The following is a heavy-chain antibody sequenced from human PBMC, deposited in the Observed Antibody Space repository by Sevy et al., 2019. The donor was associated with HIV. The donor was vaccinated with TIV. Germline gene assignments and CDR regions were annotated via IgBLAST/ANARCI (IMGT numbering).Heavy chain of an antibody. CDR2: ITRNSYEAYGGTT. D-gene: IGHD5-12*01. CDR3: TRGLATADTPEYYFDY. CDR1: GFTFDDYA. J-gene: IGHJ4*02. Sequence: GGSLRLSCTTSGFTFDDYAMSWFRQAPGKGLEWVAFITRNSYEAYGGTTDDAGSVKGRFIISRDDSKSVAYLQMNSLKTEDTAVYYCTRGLATADTPEYYFDYWGQGTLVTVSS. V-gene: IGHV3-49*03.